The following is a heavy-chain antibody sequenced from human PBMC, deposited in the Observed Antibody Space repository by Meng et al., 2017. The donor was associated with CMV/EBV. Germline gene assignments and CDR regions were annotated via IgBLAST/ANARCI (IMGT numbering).Heavy chain of an antibody. V-gene: IGHV3-11*01. CDR3: TRVSRTVIYYYYGMDV. CDR2: ISSSGSTI. CDR1: GFTFSDYD. J-gene: IGHJ6*02. D-gene: IGHD4-11*01. Sequence: GESLRLSCAASGFTFSDYDISWIRQAPGKGLEWVSYISSSGSTIYYADSVKGRFTISRDNAKNSLYLQMNSLRAEDTAVYYCTRVSRTVIYYYYGMDVWGQGTTVTVSS.